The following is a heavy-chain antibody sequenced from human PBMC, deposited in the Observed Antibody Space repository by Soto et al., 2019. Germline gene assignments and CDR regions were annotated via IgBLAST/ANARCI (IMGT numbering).Heavy chain of an antibody. V-gene: IGHV1-8*01. J-gene: IGHJ4*02. D-gene: IGHD5-12*01. CDR3: VRSGRRSGIDY. CDR2: VNPNSNET. CDR1: GYTFSSYD. Sequence: ASVKVSCKASGYTFSSYDISWVRQASGQGLEWMGWVNPNSNETDYAQKFQGRVTMTGNTSIRTAYMELRSLRSDDTAVYYCVRSGRRSGIDYWGQGTLVTVSS.